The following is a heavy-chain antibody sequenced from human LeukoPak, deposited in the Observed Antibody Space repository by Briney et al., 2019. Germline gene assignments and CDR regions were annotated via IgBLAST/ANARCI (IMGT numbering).Heavy chain of an antibody. V-gene: IGHV3-48*01. D-gene: IGHD5-18*01. Sequence: GGSLRLSCAASGFTFSSYSMNWVRQAPGKGLEWVSYISSSSSTIHYADSVKGRFTISRDNAKNSLYLQMNSLRAEDTAVYYCARALDEDTAMVGYYYYYMDVWGKGTTVTVSS. CDR3: ARALDEDTAMVGYYYYYMDV. J-gene: IGHJ6*03. CDR1: GFTFSSYS. CDR2: ISSSSSTI.